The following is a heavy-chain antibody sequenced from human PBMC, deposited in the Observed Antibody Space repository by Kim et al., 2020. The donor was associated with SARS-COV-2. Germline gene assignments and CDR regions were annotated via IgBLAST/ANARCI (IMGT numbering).Heavy chain of an antibody. CDR3: VTSPTDSYNSDRNGFATFQP. J-gene: IGHJ1*01. V-gene: IGHV3-23*01. D-gene: IGHD2-8*01. CDR2: ISRTGENT. Sequence: GGSLRLSCAASGFTFTNFAMSWVRQAPGQGLEWVSGISRTGENTLYVDSVNGRFTISRDNSKNTLYLQMNSLRAEDTAVYYCVTSPTDSYNSDRNGFATFQPWGHDTLVTVSS. CDR1: GFTFTNFA.